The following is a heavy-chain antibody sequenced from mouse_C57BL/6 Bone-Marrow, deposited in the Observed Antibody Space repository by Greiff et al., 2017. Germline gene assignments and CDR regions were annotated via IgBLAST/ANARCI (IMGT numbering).Heavy chain of an antibody. CDR2: IYPRSGNT. D-gene: IGHD2-3*01. CDR1: GYTFTSYG. V-gene: IGHV1-81*01. J-gene: IGHJ1*03. Sequence: VHLVESGAELARPGASVKLSCKASGYTFTSYGISWVKQRTGQGLEWIGEIYPRSGNTYYNEKFKGKATLTADKSSSTAYMELRSLTSEDSAVYFCARSDGYSYWYFDVWGTGTTVTVSS. CDR3: ARSDGYSYWYFDV.